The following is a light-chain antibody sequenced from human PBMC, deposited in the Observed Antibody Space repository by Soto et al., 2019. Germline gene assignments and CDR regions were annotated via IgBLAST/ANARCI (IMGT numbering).Light chain of an antibody. CDR3: QHYGSSPFT. J-gene: IGKJ3*01. Sequence: EIVLTQSPGTLSLSPGERATLSCRASQSVSSSDLVWYQQKPGQAPRLLIYDGSNRAPGIPDRFSGSGSGTDFTLTISRLEPEDFAVYYCQHYGSSPFTFGPGTKVDIK. CDR1: QSVSSSD. CDR2: DGS. V-gene: IGKV3-20*01.